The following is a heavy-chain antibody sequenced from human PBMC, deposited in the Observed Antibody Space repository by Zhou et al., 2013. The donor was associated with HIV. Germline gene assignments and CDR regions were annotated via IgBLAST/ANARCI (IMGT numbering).Heavy chain of an antibody. D-gene: IGHD3-10*01. Sequence: QVQLVQSGAEVKKPGASVKVSCKASGYTFSGYYMHWVRQAPGQGLEWMGWINPNSGGSNYAQKFQGRVTMTRDTSISTAYMELNRLRSDDTAVYYCARSYYYVSGTRKGEIDYWGQGTLVTVSS. CDR3: ARSYYYVSGTRKGEIDY. CDR2: INPNSGGS. V-gene: IGHV1-2*02. J-gene: IGHJ4*02. CDR1: GYTFSGYY.